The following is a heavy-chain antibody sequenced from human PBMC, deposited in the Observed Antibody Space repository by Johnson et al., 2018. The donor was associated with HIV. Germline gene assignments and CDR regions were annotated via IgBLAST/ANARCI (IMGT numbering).Heavy chain of an antibody. V-gene: IGHV3-7*05. Sequence: VQLVESGGGVVQPGRSLRLSCAASGFTFSSYAMHWVRQAPGKGLEWVANIKQDGSEKYYVDSVKGRFTISRDNAKNSLYLQMNSLRAEATAVYYGAGGGRGAFDLWGQGTMVTVSS. CDR3: AGGGRGAFDL. CDR1: GFTFSSYA. D-gene: IGHD3-10*01. CDR2: IKQDGSEK. J-gene: IGHJ3*01.